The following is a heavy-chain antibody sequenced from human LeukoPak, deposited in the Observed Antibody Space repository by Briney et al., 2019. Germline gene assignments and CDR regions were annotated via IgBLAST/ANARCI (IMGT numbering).Heavy chain of an antibody. CDR3: ARGTFLAASDFDY. CDR1: GFTFGSYE. Sequence: PGGSLRLSCAASGFTFGSYEMNWVRQAPGKGLEWVSYISSSGSTIYYADSVKGRFTISRDNAKNSLYLQMNSLRAEDTAVYYSARGTFLAASDFDYWGQGTLVTVSS. D-gene: IGHD2-15*01. J-gene: IGHJ4*02. CDR2: ISSSGSTI. V-gene: IGHV3-48*03.